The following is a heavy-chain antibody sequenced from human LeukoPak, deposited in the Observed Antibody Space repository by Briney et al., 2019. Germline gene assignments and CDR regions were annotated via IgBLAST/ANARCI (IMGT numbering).Heavy chain of an antibody. CDR3: AKSRGYSYGESIDY. Sequence: GGSLRLSCAASGFTFSSYRMSWVRQAPGKGLEWVSAISGSGGSKYYADSVRGRFTIYRDNSKNTLYLQMNSLRAEDTAVYYCAKSRGYSYGESIDYSGQGALVTLSS. J-gene: IGHJ4*02. CDR2: ISGSGGSK. CDR1: GFTFSSYR. D-gene: IGHD5-18*01. V-gene: IGHV3-23*01.